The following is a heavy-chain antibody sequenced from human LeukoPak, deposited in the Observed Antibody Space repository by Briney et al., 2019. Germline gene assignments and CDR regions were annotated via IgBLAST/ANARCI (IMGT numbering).Heavy chain of an antibody. J-gene: IGHJ5*02. V-gene: IGHV4-59*01. CDR2: IPYTGST. CDR1: GGSITSSY. Sequence: SSETLSLTCTVSGGSITSSYWSWIRQSPGKGLEWIGYIPYTGSTNYNPSLKSRVTMLIDTSKNQFSLKLSSVTAADTAVYYCARGRYSAGDNWFDPWGQGTLVTVSS. D-gene: IGHD3-9*01. CDR3: ARGRYSAGDNWFDP.